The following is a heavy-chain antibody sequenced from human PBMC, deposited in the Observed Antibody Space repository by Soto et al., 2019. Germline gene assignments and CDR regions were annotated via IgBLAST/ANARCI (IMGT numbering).Heavy chain of an antibody. CDR1: GFAFITYW. V-gene: IGHV3-7*01. Sequence: GGSLRLSCAASGFAFITYWMDWVRHTPGKGREWVANINQDGSEKNYVDSVKGRFTIYRDNAKNSLYLQMSSLTAEDSALYYCSRSLNSWGQGTLVTVSS. CDR2: INQDGSEK. CDR3: SRSLNS. J-gene: IGHJ4*02.